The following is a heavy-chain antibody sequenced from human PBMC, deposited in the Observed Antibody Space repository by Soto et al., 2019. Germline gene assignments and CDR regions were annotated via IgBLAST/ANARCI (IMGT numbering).Heavy chain of an antibody. CDR2: ISAYNGNT. D-gene: IGHD6-6*01. J-gene: IGHJ6*03. Sequence: ASVKVSCKASGYTFTNYGITWVRQAPGQGLEWMGWISAYNGNTHYTQRLQGRVTMTTDTSTSTAYMELRGLRSDDTAVYYCARVRQFVGYFYYLLAVWAKGTTVTGSS. V-gene: IGHV1-18*01. CDR3: ARVRQFVGYFYYLLAV. CDR1: GYTFTNYG.